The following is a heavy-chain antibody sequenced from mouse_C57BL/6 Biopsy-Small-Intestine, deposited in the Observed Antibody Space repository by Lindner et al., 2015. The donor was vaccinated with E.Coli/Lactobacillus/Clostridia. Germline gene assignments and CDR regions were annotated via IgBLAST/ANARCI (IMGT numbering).Heavy chain of an antibody. CDR3: ARSYYDYLDY. CDR2: INPSTGGT. CDR1: GYPFTGYY. V-gene: IGHV1-42*01. J-gene: IGHJ2*01. Sequence: VQLQESGPELVKPGASVKISCKASGYPFTGYYMNWVKQSPEKSLEWIGEINPSTGGTTYNQKFKAKATVTVDKSSSTAYMQLKSLTSEDSAVYYCARSYYDYLDYWGQGTTLTVSS. D-gene: IGHD2-4*01.